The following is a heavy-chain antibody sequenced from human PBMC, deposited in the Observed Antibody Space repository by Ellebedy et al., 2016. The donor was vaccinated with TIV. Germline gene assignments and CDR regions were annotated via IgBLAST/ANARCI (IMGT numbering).Heavy chain of an antibody. Sequence: ASVKVSCKGSGYTFTSFGMSWLRQAPGKGLEWMGWISSHTGDTNYAQNFQDRVTMTTDTSTRTGYMELRSLRSDDTAVYYCARDIGLRDCDGATCSPPPPLDYWGQGTLVIVSS. V-gene: IGHV1-18*04. D-gene: IGHD2-21*01. CDR1: GYTFTSFG. CDR3: ARDIGLRDCDGATCSPPPPLDY. CDR2: ISSHTGDT. J-gene: IGHJ4*02.